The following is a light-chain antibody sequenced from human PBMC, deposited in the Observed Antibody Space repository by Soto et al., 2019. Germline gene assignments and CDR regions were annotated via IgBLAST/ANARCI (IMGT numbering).Light chain of an antibody. CDR2: DVT. CDR3: CSYTISSTLMI. Sequence: QSALTQPASVSGSPGQSITISCSGTPSDIGAYNYVSWYQHLPGKAPTVIIYDVTNRPSGVSSRFSGSKSGTTASLTISGLQAEDEANYYCCSYTISSTLMIFGGGTKLTVL. J-gene: IGLJ2*01. V-gene: IGLV2-14*03. CDR1: PSDIGAYNY.